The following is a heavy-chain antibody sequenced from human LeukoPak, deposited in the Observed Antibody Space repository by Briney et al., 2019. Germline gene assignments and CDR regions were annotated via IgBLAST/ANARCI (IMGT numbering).Heavy chain of an antibody. J-gene: IGHJ4*02. CDR1: GYSFTSYW. CDR3: ARLSQVYSSSWYGSDY. D-gene: IGHD6-13*01. V-gene: IGHV5-10-1*01. Sequence: AGESLKISCKGSGYSFTSYWISWVRQMPGKGLEWMGRIDPSDSYTNYSPSFQGHVTISADKSISTAYLQWSSLKASDTAMYYCARLSQVYSSSWYGSDYWGQGTLVTVSS. CDR2: IDPSDSYT.